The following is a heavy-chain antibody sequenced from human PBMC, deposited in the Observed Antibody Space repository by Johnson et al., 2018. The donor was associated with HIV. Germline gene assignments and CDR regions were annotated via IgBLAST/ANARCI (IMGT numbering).Heavy chain of an antibody. CDR3: AKSPGKDHGGNSGGFDI. J-gene: IGHJ3*02. V-gene: IGHV3-30*02. CDR2: IRYDGSNK. D-gene: IGHD4/OR15-4a*01. Sequence: QVQLVESGGGVVQPGRSLRLSCAASGFTFSSYAMHWVRQAPGKGLEWVAFIRYDGSNKYYADSVKGRFTISRDNSKNTLYLQMNSLRTEDTAVYYCAKSPGKDHGGNSGGFDIWGQGTMVTVSS. CDR1: GFTFSSYA.